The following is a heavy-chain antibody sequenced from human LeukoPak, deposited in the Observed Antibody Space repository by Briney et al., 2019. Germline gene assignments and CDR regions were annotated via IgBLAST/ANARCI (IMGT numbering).Heavy chain of an antibody. CDR3: ARDPYGSIDY. CDR1: GGSISSGGYY. Sequence: SETLSLTCTVSGGSISSGGYYWSWIRQHPGKGLEWIGHIYYSGSTYYNPSLKSRVTISVDTSKNQFSLKLSSVTAADTAVYYCARDPYGSIDYWGQGTLVTVSP. V-gene: IGHV4-31*03. J-gene: IGHJ4*02. D-gene: IGHD3-10*01. CDR2: IYYSGST.